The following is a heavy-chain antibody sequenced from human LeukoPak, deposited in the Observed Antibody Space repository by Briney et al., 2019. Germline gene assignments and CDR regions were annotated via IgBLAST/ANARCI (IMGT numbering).Heavy chain of an antibody. J-gene: IGHJ4*02. CDR3: ATFNGRGVSNDY. D-gene: IGHD3-10*01. CDR2: MNPNSGNT. Sequence: ASVKVSCKASGYTFTSYYMHWVRQAPGQGLEWMGWMNPNSGNTGYAQKFQGRVTMTRNTAISTAYMELSSLSSEDTAVYYCATFNGRGVSNDYWGQGPLVTVSA. V-gene: IGHV1-8*02. CDR1: GYTFTSYY.